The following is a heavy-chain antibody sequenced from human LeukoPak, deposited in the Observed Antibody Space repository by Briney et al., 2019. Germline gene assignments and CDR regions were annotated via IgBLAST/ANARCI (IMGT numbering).Heavy chain of an antibody. Sequence: PSETLSLTCAVYGGSFSGYYWSWIRQPPGKGLEWIGEINHSGSTNYNPSLKSRVTISVDTSKNQFSLKLTSVTAADTAVYYCARVSTMIVGDFDYWGQGTLVTVSS. CDR3: ARVSTMIVGDFDY. D-gene: IGHD3-22*01. CDR2: INHSGST. V-gene: IGHV4-34*01. J-gene: IGHJ4*02. CDR1: GGSFSGYY.